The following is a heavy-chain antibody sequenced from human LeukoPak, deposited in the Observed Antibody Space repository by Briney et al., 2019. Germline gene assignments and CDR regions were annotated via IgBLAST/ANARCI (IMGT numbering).Heavy chain of an antibody. J-gene: IGHJ4*02. D-gene: IGHD1-26*01. CDR2: LSGSGAST. CDR1: GFTFSSYA. V-gene: IGHV3-23*01. Sequence: GGSLRLSCAASGFTFSSYAMSWGRQAPGKGGGWGSALSGSGASTSYADSVKGRFTTSRHNSKNTLYLQMNSLRAEDTAVYYCANQEGFVGATMDYWGQGTLVTVSS. CDR3: ANQEGFVGATMDY.